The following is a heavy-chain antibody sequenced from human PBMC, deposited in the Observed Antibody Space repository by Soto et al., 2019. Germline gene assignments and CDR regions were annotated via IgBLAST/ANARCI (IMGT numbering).Heavy chain of an antibody. D-gene: IGHD5-18*01. V-gene: IGHV3-30*18. CDR2: ISYDGSNK. CDR1: GFTFSTYG. CDR3: AKGFSYSVIDY. Sequence: PGGSLGLSCAASGFTFSTYGMHWVRQAPGKGLEWVAVISYDGSNKYYADSVKGRFTISRDNSKNTLYLQMSSLRAEDTAVYYCAKGFSYSVIDYWGQGTLVTVSS. J-gene: IGHJ4*02.